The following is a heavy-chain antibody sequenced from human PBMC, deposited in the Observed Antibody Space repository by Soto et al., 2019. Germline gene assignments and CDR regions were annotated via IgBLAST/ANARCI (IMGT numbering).Heavy chain of an antibody. CDR3: TTHDYGDYIQFDY. CDR2: IKSKIDGGTT. CDR1: GFTFSNAW. V-gene: IGHV3-15*07. Sequence: EVHLVESGGDLVKPGGSLRLSCAASGFTFSNAWMIWVRQAPGKGLEWVGRIKSKIDGGTTDYAAPVKDRFTISRDDSKNTVYLQMSSLKSEDTAVYYCTTHDYGDYIQFDYWGQGTLVTVSS. D-gene: IGHD4-17*01. J-gene: IGHJ4*02.